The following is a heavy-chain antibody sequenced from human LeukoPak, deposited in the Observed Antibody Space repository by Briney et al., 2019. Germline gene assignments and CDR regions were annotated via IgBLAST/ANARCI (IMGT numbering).Heavy chain of an antibody. CDR2: INTDGTTT. CDR3: ARAEYDN. J-gene: IGHJ4*02. CDR1: GFTFSSYW. V-gene: IGHV3-74*01. D-gene: IGHD1-14*01. Sequence: PGGSLRLSCAASGFTFSSYWMHWVRQAPGKGLVWVSRINTDGTTTDYADSVKGRFTISRDNAKNTLYLRLNSLRAEDSAVYYCARAEYDNWGQGTLVTVSS.